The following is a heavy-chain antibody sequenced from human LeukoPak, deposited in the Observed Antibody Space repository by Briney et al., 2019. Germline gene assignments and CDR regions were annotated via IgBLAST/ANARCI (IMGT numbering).Heavy chain of an antibody. Sequence: SETLSLTCTVSGGSISSGDYYWSWIRQPPGKGLEWIGYIYYNGGTYYNPSLLSRVTMSVDTSKNQFSLRLNSVTAADTAMYYCGRVEVDYYGSVDYWGQGTLVTVSS. D-gene: IGHD3-10*01. CDR2: IYYNGGT. V-gene: IGHV4-30-4*01. CDR3: GRVEVDYYGSVDY. J-gene: IGHJ4*02. CDR1: GGSISSGDYY.